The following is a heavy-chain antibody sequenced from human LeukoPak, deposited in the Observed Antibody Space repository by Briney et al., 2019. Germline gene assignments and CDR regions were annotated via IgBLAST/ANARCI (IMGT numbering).Heavy chain of an antibody. V-gene: IGHV1-69*05. D-gene: IGHD3-22*01. CDR3: ARTLTYDSSGYYYEAFDI. CDR1: GGTFSSCA. Sequence: GASVKVSCKASGGTFSSCAISWVRQAPGQGLEWMGGIIPIFGTANYAQKFQGRVTITTDESTSTAYMELSSLRSEDTAVYYCARTLTYDSSGYYYEAFDIWGQGTMVTVSS. CDR2: IIPIFGTA. J-gene: IGHJ3*02.